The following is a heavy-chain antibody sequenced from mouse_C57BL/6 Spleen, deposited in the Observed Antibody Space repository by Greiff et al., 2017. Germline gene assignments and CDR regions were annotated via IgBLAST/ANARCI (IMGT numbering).Heavy chain of an antibody. J-gene: IGHJ4*01. CDR3: AKVDGGYYAMDY. Sequence: EVQLQQSGPELVKPGASVKISCKASGYTFTDYYMNWVKQSHGKSLEWIGDLNPNNGGTSYNQKFKGKATLTVDKSSSTAYMELRSLTSEDSAVYYCAKVDGGYYAMDYWGQGTSVTVSS. CDR2: LNPNNGGT. CDR1: GYTFTDYY. V-gene: IGHV1-26*01.